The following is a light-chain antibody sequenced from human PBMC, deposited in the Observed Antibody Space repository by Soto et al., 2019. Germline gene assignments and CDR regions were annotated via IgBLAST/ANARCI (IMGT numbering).Light chain of an antibody. J-gene: IGKJ3*01. V-gene: IGKV1-12*01. CDR3: QQANSFPFT. CDR1: QGIASW. Sequence: EIQMTQSPSSVSSSVGDRVTLSCRASQGIASWLAWYQQKPGKAPKLLIYAASSLQSGIPARFSGSGSGTDFTLTISSLQPEDFATYYCQQANSFPFTFGPGTKVDIK. CDR2: AAS.